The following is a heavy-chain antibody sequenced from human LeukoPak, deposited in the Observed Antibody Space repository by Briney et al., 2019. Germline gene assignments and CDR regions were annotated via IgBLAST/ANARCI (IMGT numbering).Heavy chain of an antibody. J-gene: IGHJ6*02. CDR1: GFTLSSNY. Sequence: GGSLRLSCAASGFTLSSNYMSWVRQAPGKGLEWVSVIYSGGSTYYADSVKGRFTISRDNSKNTLYLQMNSLRAEDTAVYYCARDLRYFDWLLSHYYYYYGMDVWGQGTTVTVSS. CDR2: IYSGGST. CDR3: ARDLRYFDWLLSHYYYYYGMDV. D-gene: IGHD3-9*01. V-gene: IGHV3-66*01.